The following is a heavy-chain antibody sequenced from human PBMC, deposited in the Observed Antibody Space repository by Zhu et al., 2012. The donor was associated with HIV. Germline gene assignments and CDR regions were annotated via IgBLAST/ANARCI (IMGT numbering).Heavy chain of an antibody. CDR3: ARGRASSENYWYFDV. V-gene: IGHV4-61*01. CDR2: IYYSGNT. CDR1: GASVSSGNHY. D-gene: IGHD6-6*01. J-gene: IGHJ2*01. Sequence: QVQLQQWGAGLLKPSETLSLTCTVSGASVSSGNHYWSWIRQPPGKGLEWIGNIYYSGNTNYNISLKSRVIISVDVSKNQFSLNVKSVTAADTAEYYCARGRASSENYWYFDVWSPGTRVTVSS.